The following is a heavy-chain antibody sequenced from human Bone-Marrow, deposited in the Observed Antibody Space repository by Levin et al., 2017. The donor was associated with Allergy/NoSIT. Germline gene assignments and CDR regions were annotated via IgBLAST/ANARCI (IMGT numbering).Heavy chain of an antibody. Sequence: GGSLRLSCTASGFTFSSYSFHWVRQAPGQGLEWVSYVSRSGSTTYYADFVKGRFTISRDNGKNSVYLHMNSLRAEDTAVYYCARDPLEVVVLPDSWGQGTLVTVSS. CDR2: VSRSGSTT. CDR1: GFTFSSYS. CDR3: ARDPLEVVVLPDS. D-gene: IGHD2-21*01. V-gene: IGHV3-48*01. J-gene: IGHJ4*02.